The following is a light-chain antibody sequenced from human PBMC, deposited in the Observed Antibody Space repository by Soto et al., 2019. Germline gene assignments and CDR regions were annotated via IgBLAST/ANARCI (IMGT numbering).Light chain of an antibody. Sequence: QSVLTQPPSASGAPGQRVTISCTGSSSNIGAGYDVHWYQQLPGTAPKLLIYGNSNRPSGVPDRFAGSKSGTSASLAITGLQAEDEADYYCQSYDSSLSGLFGTGTKVTVL. V-gene: IGLV1-40*01. CDR1: SSNIGAGYD. J-gene: IGLJ1*01. CDR3: QSYDSSLSGL. CDR2: GNS.